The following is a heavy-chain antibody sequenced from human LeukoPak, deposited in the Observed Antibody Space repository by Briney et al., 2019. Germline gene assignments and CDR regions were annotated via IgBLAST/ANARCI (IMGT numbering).Heavy chain of an antibody. Sequence: ASVKVSCKSSGYSFTGYFIHWVRQAPGQGLEWMGLINPNSGGTNYAQKFQGRVTMTRDTSISTAYMELSRLRSDDTAVYYCARRGPYSSGWYLTWGQGTLVTVSS. CDR3: ARRGPYSSGWYLT. CDR2: INPNSGGT. CDR1: GYSFTGYF. J-gene: IGHJ5*02. V-gene: IGHV1-2*06. D-gene: IGHD6-19*01.